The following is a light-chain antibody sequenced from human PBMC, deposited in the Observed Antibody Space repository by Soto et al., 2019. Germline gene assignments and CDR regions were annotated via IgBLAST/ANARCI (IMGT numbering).Light chain of an antibody. Sequence: QSALTQPASVSGSPGQSTTISCTGTSSDVGGYNYVSWHQQQPGKAPKLMIYDVSNRPSGVSNLFAGSKSGNTASLTISGLQAEDEAYYCSSSDTSRSTLVVFGGGTKLTVL. CDR3: SSDTSRSTLVV. CDR2: DVS. CDR1: SSDVGGYNY. J-gene: IGLJ2*01. V-gene: IGLV2-14*01.